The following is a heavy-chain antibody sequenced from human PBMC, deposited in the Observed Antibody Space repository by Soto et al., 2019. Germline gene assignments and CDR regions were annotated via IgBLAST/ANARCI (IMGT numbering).Heavy chain of an antibody. D-gene: IGHD6-6*01. V-gene: IGHV4-61*05. CDR2: IYYSGST. J-gene: IGHJ3*02. Sequence: PSETLSLTCTVSGGSISSSGYYWGWIRQPPGKGLEWIGYIYYSGSTNYNPSLKSRVTISVDTSKNQFSLKLSSVTAADTAVYYCARKVGEVDYSSSSDAFDIWGQGTMVTVSS. CDR1: GGSISSSGYY. CDR3: ARKVGEVDYSSSSDAFDI.